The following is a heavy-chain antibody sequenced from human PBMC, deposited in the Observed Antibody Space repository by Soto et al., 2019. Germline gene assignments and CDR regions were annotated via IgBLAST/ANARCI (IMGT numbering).Heavy chain of an antibody. V-gene: IGHV4-30-4*01. Sequence: SETLSLTCTVSGGSISSGDYYWSWIRQPPGKGLEWIGYIYYSGSTYYNPSLKSRVTISVDTSKNQFSLKLSSVTAADTAVYYCARGSFLEWLFFDYWGQGTLVTVSS. CDR3: ARGSFLEWLFFDY. D-gene: IGHD3-3*01. J-gene: IGHJ4*02. CDR2: IYYSGST. CDR1: GGSISSGDYY.